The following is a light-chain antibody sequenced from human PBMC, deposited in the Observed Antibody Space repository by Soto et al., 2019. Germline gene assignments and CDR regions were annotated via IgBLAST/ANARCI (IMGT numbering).Light chain of an antibody. J-gene: IGKJ2*01. CDR1: QSVSISS. Sequence: EIVLTQSPGTLSLSPGERATLSCRASQSVSISSLAWYQQQPGQAPRLLIYSASSRATGIPDRFSGSGSGTDFTLTISRLEPEDFAVSYCQQYGSSSYTFGQGTNLEIK. V-gene: IGKV3-20*01. CDR3: QQYGSSSYT. CDR2: SAS.